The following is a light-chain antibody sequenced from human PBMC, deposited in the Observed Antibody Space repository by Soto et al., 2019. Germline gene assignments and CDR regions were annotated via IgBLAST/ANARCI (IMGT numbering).Light chain of an antibody. CDR1: QSVSSSY. CDR2: GTS. J-gene: IGKJ1*01. CDR3: QQYGSSSWT. Sequence: EILYTQSPGTLSLSTGERATLSCRASQSVSSSYLAWYQQKPGQAPRLLIYGTSSRATAIPDRFSGSGSGTDFTLTISRLEPEDFAVYYCQQYGSSSWTFGQGTKVDIK. V-gene: IGKV3-20*01.